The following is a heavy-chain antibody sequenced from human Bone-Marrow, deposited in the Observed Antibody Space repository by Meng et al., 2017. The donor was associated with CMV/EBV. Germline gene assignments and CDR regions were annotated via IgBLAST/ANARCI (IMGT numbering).Heavy chain of an antibody. CDR3: ARMIGYDILTGDKASDY. CDR1: GYSITSYW. V-gene: IGHV5-51*01. CDR2: IYPGDSDT. Sequence: GESLKISCNGSGYSITSYWIGWVRQMPGKGLEWMGIIYPGDSDTRYSQSFQGQVTISADKSMSTAYLQRSSLKASDTAMYYCARMIGYDILTGDKASDYWGQGTLVTVSS. J-gene: IGHJ4*02. D-gene: IGHD3-9*01.